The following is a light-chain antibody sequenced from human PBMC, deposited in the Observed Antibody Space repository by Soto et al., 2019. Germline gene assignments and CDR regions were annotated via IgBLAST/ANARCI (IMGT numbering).Light chain of an antibody. CDR3: SSYTSSSTPDV. CDR2: DVS. Sequence: QPALTQPASVSGSPGQSITISCTGTSSDVGGYNYVSWYQQHPGKAPKLMIYDVSNRPSGVSNRFSGSKSGNTASLTISGLQAEDEADYYCSSYTSSSTPDVFGTGTKLTVL. CDR1: SSDVGGYNY. V-gene: IGLV2-14*01. J-gene: IGLJ1*01.